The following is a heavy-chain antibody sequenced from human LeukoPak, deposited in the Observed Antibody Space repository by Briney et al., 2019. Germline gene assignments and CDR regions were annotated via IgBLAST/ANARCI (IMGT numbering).Heavy chain of an antibody. CDR1: GFTFSSYE. Sequence: GGSLRLSCAASGFTFSSYEMNWVRQAPGKGLEWVSSISSSSSYIYYSDSVKGRFTISRDNSKNTLYLQMNSLRAEDTAVYYCAKDKVVWELPDYWGQGTLVTVSS. J-gene: IGHJ4*02. CDR3: AKDKVVWELPDY. V-gene: IGHV3-21*04. CDR2: ISSSSSYI. D-gene: IGHD1-26*01.